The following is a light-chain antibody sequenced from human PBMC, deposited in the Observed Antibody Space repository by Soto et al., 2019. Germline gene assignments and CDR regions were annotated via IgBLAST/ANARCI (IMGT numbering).Light chain of an antibody. V-gene: IGKV1-5*01. J-gene: IGKJ5*01. CDR3: QQYNSYSPDT. Sequence: DIQMTQSPSTLSASVGDRVTITCRASQSISSWLAWYQQKPGKAPKLLIYDASSLESGVPSRFSGSGSGTEFTLPISSLQPADVATSYCQQYNSYSPDTFGQGTRLEIK. CDR1: QSISSW. CDR2: DAS.